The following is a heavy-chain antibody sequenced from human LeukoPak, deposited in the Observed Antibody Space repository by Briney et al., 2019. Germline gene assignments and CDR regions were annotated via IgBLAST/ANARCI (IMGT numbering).Heavy chain of an antibody. V-gene: IGHV1-2*06. Sequence: ASVKVSCKASGYTFTGYYMHWVRQAPGQGLEWMGRINPNSGGTNYAQKFQGRVTMTRDTSISTAYMELSGLRSDDTAVYYCARFIVGATPDAFDIWGQGTMVTVSS. CDR3: ARFIVGATPDAFDI. D-gene: IGHD1-26*01. J-gene: IGHJ3*02. CDR1: GYTFTGYY. CDR2: INPNSGGT.